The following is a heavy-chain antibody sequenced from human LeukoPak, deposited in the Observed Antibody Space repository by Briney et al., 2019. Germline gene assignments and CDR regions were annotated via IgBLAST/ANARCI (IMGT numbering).Heavy chain of an antibody. CDR1: GYTFTGYY. Sequence: ASVKVSCKASGYTFTGYYMHWVRQAPGQGLEWMGWINPNSGGTNYAQKFQGGVTMTRDTSISTAYMELSRLRSDDTAVYYCAAEDDSSGYYYGWGQGTLVTVSS. J-gene: IGHJ4*02. D-gene: IGHD3-22*01. CDR2: INPNSGGT. V-gene: IGHV1-2*02. CDR3: AAEDDSSGYYYG.